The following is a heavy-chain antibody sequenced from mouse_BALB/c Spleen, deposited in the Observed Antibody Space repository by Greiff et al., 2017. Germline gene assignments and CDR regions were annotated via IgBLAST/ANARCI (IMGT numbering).Heavy chain of an antibody. CDR3: ARGDGYYDAMDY. CDR1: GYSFTSYW. Sequence: QVHVKQSGPQLVRPGASVKISCKASGYSFTSYWMHWVKQRPGQGLEWIGMIDPSDSETRLNQKFKDKATLTVDKASSTAYMQLSSPTSEDSAVYYCARGDGYYDAMDYWGQGTSVTVSS. J-gene: IGHJ4*01. V-gene: IGHV1S127*01. D-gene: IGHD2-3*01. CDR2: IDPSDSET.